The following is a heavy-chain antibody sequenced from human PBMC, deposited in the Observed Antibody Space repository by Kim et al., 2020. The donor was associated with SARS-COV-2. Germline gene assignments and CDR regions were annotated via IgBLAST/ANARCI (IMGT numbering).Heavy chain of an antibody. D-gene: IGHD3-10*01. V-gene: IGHV4-38-2*02. CDR1: GYSISSGYY. CDR2: IYHSGST. CDR3: ARDAVLLWFGEFHYYYY. Sequence: SETLSLTCTVSGYSISSGYYWGWIRQPPGKGLEWIGSIYHSGSTYYNPSLKSRVTISVDTSKNQFSLKLSSVTAADTAVYYCARDAVLLWFGEFHYYYY. J-gene: IGHJ6*01.